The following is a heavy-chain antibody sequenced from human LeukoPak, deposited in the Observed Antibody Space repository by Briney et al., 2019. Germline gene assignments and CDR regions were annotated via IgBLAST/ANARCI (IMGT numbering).Heavy chain of an antibody. V-gene: IGHV3-23*01. CDR1: GFTFGSYA. J-gene: IGHJ4*02. CDR3: APKYPYAPIN. D-gene: IGHD2-2*01. Sequence: PGGSLRLSCAASGFTFGSYAMNWVCQAPGKGLEWVSGISASGGITYYADSVKGRFTISRDNSNNTLQLQMNSLKGEDTAVYYCAPKYPYAPINWGQGTLVTVSS. CDR2: ISASGGIT.